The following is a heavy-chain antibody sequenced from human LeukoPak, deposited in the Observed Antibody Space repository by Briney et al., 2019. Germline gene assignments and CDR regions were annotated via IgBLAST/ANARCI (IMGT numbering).Heavy chain of an antibody. D-gene: IGHD3-22*01. CDR2: IIPIFGTA. Sequence: SVKVSCKASGGTFSSYAISWVRQAPGQGLEWMGRIIPIFGTANYAQEFQGRVTITTDESTSTAYMELSSLRSEDTAVYYCARAADYYDSSGYRYWGQGTLVTVSS. J-gene: IGHJ4*02. V-gene: IGHV1-69*05. CDR1: GGTFSSYA. CDR3: ARAADYYDSSGYRY.